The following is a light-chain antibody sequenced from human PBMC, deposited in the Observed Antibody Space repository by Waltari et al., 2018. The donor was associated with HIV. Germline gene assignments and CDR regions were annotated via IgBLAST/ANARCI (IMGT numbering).Light chain of an antibody. CDR1: KLGDKY. J-gene: IGLJ3*02. CDR3: QAWDSSAVV. V-gene: IGLV3-1*01. CDR2: QDD. Sequence: SYDLSQPPSVSVSPGQTASITCPGDKLGDKYVSWYQQYPVQSPVLVIYQDDRRPSGIPERFSGSNSGTTATLTIGGTQTMDEADYYCQAWDSSAVVFGRGTKLTVL.